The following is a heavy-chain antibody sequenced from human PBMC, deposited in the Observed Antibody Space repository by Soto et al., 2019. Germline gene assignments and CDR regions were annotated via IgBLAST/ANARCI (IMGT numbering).Heavy chain of an antibody. D-gene: IGHD3-10*01. CDR2: ISSNGGST. V-gene: IGHV3-64D*06. Sequence: GALRLSCSASGFTFSSYAMHWVRQAPGKGLEYVSAISSNGGSTYYADSVKGRFTISRDNSKNTLYLQMSSLRAEDTAVYYCVNTYYYGSGSYYPEYYYYGMDVWGQGTTVTVSS. J-gene: IGHJ6*02. CDR3: VNTYYYGSGSYYPEYYYYGMDV. CDR1: GFTFSSYA.